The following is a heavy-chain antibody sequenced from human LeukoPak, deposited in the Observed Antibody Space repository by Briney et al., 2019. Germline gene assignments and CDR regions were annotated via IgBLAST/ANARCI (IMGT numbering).Heavy chain of an antibody. CDR1: GYTFTSYG. D-gene: IGHD3-22*01. J-gene: IGHJ4*02. CDR2: ISAYNGNT. V-gene: IGHV1-18*01. Sequence: GALVKVSCKASGYTFTSYGISWVRQAPGQGLEWMGWISAYNGNTNYAQKLQGRVTMTTDTSTSTAYMELRSLRSDDTAVYYCARVLKLYYYDSSGYSDYWGQGTLVTVSS. CDR3: ARVLKLYYYDSSGYSDY.